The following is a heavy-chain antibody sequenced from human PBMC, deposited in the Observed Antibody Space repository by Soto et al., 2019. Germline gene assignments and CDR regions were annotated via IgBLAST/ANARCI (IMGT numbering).Heavy chain of an antibody. D-gene: IGHD3-10*01. Sequence: GGSLRLSCAASGFTFSNAWMSWVRQAPGKGLEWVSAISGSGGSTYYADSVKGRFTISRDNSKNTLYLQMNSLRAEDTAVYYCAKESRYGSGVPYDYWGQGTMVTVYS. CDR2: ISGSGGST. V-gene: IGHV3-23*01. CDR3: AKESRYGSGVPYDY. CDR1: GFTFSNAW. J-gene: IGHJ4*02.